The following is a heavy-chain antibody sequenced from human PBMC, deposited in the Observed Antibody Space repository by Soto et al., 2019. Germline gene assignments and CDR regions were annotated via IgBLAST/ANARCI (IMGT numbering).Heavy chain of an antibody. Sequence: QVQLVESGGGVVQPGRSLRLSCAASGFTFSSYAMHWVRQAPGKGLEWVAVISYDGSNKYYADSVKGRFTISRDNSKNTLYLQMNSLRAEDTAVYYCARGEQLVPDYWGQGPLVTVSS. J-gene: IGHJ4*02. CDR3: ARGEQLVPDY. D-gene: IGHD6-13*01. V-gene: IGHV3-30-3*01. CDR1: GFTFSSYA. CDR2: ISYDGSNK.